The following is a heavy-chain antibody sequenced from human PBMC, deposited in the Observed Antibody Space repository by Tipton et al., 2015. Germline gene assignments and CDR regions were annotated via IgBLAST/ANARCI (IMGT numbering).Heavy chain of an antibody. D-gene: IGHD4-17*01. Sequence: LRLSCTVSGGSISSGGYYWNWIRQHPGKGLEWIGYIFYNGHTNYNPSLKSRVIISVDVSMNQFSLKLNSVTAADTAVYYCARADYDDFFDYWGQGTLVTVSS. CDR1: GGSISSGGYY. V-gene: IGHV4-31*03. CDR3: ARADYDDFFDY. J-gene: IGHJ4*02. CDR2: IFYNGHT.